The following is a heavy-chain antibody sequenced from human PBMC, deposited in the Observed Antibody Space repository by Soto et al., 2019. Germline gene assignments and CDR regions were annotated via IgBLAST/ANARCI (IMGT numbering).Heavy chain of an antibody. CDR3: AWCYYYGSGSYYNYYYYGMDV. CDR2: IYYSGST. CDR1: GGSISSYY. Sequence: SETLSLTCTVSGGSISSYYWSWIRQPPGKGLEWIGYIYYSGSTNYNPSLKSRVTISVDTSKNQFSLKLSSVTAADTAVYYCAWCYYYGSGSYYNYYYYGMDVWGQGTTVTVSS. J-gene: IGHJ6*02. V-gene: IGHV4-59*01. D-gene: IGHD3-10*01.